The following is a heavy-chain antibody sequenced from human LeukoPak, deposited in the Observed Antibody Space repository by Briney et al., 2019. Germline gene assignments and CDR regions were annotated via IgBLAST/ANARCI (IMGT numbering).Heavy chain of an antibody. D-gene: IGHD1-1*01. CDR2: IYSSGNT. V-gene: IGHV4-38-2*02. J-gene: IGHJ4*02. Sequence: PSETLSLTCTVSGYSISSDYYWGWIRQSPGKGLEWIASIYSSGNTHSNPSLKSRVSISVDTSKNQVSLKLYSVTASDAAIYYCARHLSGTTMSHYFDFWGQGTLVTVSS. CDR1: GYSISSDYY. CDR3: ARHLSGTTMSHYFDF.